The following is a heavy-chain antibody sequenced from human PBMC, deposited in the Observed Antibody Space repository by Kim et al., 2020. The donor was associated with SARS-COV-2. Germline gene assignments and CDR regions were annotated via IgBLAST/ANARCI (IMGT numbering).Heavy chain of an antibody. V-gene: IGHV3-74*01. J-gene: IGHJ3*02. Sequence: SVKGRFTISGDNAKNTLYLQMNSLRAEDTAVYYCARGSTYYDFWSGAFGSWGQGTMFTVSS. CDR3: ARGSTYYDFWSGAFGS. D-gene: IGHD3-3*01.